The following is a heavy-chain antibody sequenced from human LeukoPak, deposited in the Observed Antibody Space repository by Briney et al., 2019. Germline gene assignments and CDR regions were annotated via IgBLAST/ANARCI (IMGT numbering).Heavy chain of an antibody. V-gene: IGHV3-74*01. CDR3: ARGNIAAAGIHY. J-gene: IGHJ4*02. CDR2: INGDGSST. Sequence: GGSLRLSCAASGFTFSSYWMHWVRQALGKGLVWVSRINGDGSSTTYVDSVMGRFTISRDNAKNTLYLQMNSVRAEDTAVYYCARGNIAAAGIHYWGQGTLVIVSS. CDR1: GFTFSSYW. D-gene: IGHD6-13*01.